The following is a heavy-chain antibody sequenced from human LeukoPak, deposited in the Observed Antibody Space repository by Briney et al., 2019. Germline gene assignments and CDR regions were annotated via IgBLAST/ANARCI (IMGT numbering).Heavy chain of an antibody. CDR2: IYTSGST. J-gene: IGHJ5*02. CDR3: ARDLNLGSSPYVTPYNWFDP. CDR1: GGSISSYY. V-gene: IGHV4-4*07. D-gene: IGHD1-26*01. Sequence: SETLSLTCTVSGGSISSYYWSWIRQPAGKGLEWIGRIYTSGSTNYNPSLKSRVTISVDTSKNQFSLKLSSVTAADTAVYYCARDLNLGSSPYVTPYNWFDPWGQGTLVTVSS.